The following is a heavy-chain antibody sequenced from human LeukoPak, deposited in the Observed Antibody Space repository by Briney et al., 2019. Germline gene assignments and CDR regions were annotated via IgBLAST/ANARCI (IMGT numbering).Heavy chain of an antibody. V-gene: IGHV4-39*01. CDR2: IYHSGST. Sequence: SETLSLTCTVSGGSISSSSYYWAWIRQPPGKRLEGSGSIYHSGSTYYKPSLKSRAPISVDTSKNQFSLKLSSVNAADADTAVYYCARHAGGDTAMPIDYWGQGTRVTGSS. J-gene: IGHJ4*02. CDR3: ARHAGGDTAMPIDY. CDR1: GGSISSSSYY. D-gene: IGHD5-18*01.